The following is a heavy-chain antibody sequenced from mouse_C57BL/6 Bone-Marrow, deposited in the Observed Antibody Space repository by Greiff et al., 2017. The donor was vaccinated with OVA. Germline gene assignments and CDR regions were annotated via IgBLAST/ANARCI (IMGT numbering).Heavy chain of an antibody. D-gene: IGHD1-1*01. V-gene: IGHV6-3*01. J-gene: IGHJ2*01. CDR2: IRLKSDNYAT. Sequence: EVKLEESGGGLVQPGGSMKLSCVASGFTFSNYWMNWVRQSPEKGLEWVAQIRLKSDNYATHYAESVKGRFTISRDDSKSSVYLQMNNLRAEDTGSYYCTGPTVVEGYWGQGTTLTVSS. CDR3: TGPTVVEGY. CDR1: GFTFSNYW.